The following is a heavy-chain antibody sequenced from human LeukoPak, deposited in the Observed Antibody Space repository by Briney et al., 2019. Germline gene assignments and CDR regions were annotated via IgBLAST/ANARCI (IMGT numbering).Heavy chain of an antibody. CDR2: ICCDADET. CDR3: ANDPRYGRHGHGFDS. J-gene: IGHJ5*01. Sequence: GRSLRLSCEASGFLFRSYAMHWVRQGPGKGLEWVAGICCDADETYYIDSVKGRFTISRDNSKNRVYLQLNSLHAHATAVYFCANDPRYGRHGHGFDSWHQGPLLTVSS. CDR1: GFLFRSYA. D-gene: IGHD3-9*01. V-gene: IGHV3-33*06.